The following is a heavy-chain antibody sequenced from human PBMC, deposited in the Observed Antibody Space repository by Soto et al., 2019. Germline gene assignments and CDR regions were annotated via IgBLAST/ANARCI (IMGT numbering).Heavy chain of an antibody. J-gene: IGHJ6*02. Sequence: GGSLRLSCAAAGFTFSSYAMSWVRQAPGNRLERVSSISSSRSSTYYADSVKGRFTISRDNAKNSLYLQMNSLRDEDTAVYYCERDQEDASGYGWSYYYGMDVWGQGTTVTVSS. CDR3: ERDQEDASGYGWSYYYGMDV. CDR2: ISSSRSST. CDR1: GFTFSSYA. V-gene: IGHV3-48*02. D-gene: IGHD5-12*01.